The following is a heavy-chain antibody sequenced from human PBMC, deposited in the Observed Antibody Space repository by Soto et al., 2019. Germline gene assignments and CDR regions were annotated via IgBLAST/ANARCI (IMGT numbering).Heavy chain of an antibody. CDR3: ARDATMVRGVIITRYYYGMDV. V-gene: IGHV4-61*01. D-gene: IGHD3-10*01. CDR2: IYYSGST. CDR1: GGSVSSCSYY. Sequence: SETLSLTCTVSGGSVSSCSYYWSWIRQPPGKGLEWIGYIYYSGSTNYNPSLKSRVTISVDTSKNQFSLKLSSVTAADTAVYYCARDATMVRGVIITRYYYGMDVWGQGTTVTVSS. J-gene: IGHJ6*02.